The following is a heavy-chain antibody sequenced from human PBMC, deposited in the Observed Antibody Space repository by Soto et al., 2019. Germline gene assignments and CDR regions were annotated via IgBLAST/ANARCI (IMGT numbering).Heavy chain of an antibody. CDR3: ARGFGESRQNWFDP. CDR1: GYTFTGYY. D-gene: IGHD3-3*01. CDR2: INPNSGGT. V-gene: IGHV1-2*04. J-gene: IGHJ5*02. Sequence: ASVKVSCKASGYTFTGYYMHWVRQAPGQGLEWMGWINPNSGGTNYAQKFQGWVTMTRDTSISTAYMELSRLRSDDTAVYYCARGFGESRQNWFDPWGKGTLVTVSS.